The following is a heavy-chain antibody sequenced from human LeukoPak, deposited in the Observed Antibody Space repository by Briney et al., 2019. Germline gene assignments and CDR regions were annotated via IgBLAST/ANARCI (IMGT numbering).Heavy chain of an antibody. J-gene: IGHJ4*02. CDR2: ISSGSSYT. D-gene: IGHD6-19*01. CDR1: GFTFSDYY. V-gene: IGHV3-11*06. Sequence: GGSLRLSCAASGFTFSDYYMSWIRQAPGKGLEWVSFISSGSSYTNYADSVKGRFTISRDNAKNSLCLQMNSLRAEDTAVYYCARPGIAVAGEFFDYWGQGALVAVSS. CDR3: ARPGIAVAGEFFDY.